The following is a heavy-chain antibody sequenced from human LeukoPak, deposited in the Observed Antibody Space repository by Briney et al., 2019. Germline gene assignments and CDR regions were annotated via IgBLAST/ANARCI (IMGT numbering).Heavy chain of an antibody. CDR2: ISYDGNKE. Sequence: GRSLRLSCAASGFTFSSYGMHWVRQAPGKGLEWVAVISYDGNKEFYADSVKGRFIISRDNSKNTLYLQMNSLRAEDAAVYYCARANVISGVFDYWGQGTLVTVSS. CDR3: ARANVISGVFDY. J-gene: IGHJ4*02. V-gene: IGHV3-30*19. CDR1: GFTFSSYG. D-gene: IGHD3-10*01.